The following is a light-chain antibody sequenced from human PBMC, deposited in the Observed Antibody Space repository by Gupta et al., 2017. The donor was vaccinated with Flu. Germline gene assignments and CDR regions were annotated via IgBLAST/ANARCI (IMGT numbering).Light chain of an antibody. CDR1: QRGT. Sequence: PGTLSLSPGEAATLSCRASQRGTIAWYQQKPGQAPRLLIYGAYHRAAGITDRFSGSGAGTDFILTISRWEPEDFAVYYCQQYVTSPPGVTFGPGTKVDVK. CDR2: GAY. J-gene: IGKJ3*01. V-gene: IGKV3-20*01. CDR3: QQYVTSPPGVT.